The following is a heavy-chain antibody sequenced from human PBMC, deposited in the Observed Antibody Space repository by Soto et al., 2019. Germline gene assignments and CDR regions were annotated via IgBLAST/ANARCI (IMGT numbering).Heavy chain of an antibody. D-gene: IGHD2-15*01. V-gene: IGHV2-5*02. CDR1: WLPLRSNEVG. CDR3: AHRPSYCSGGSCYSGFDY. Sequence: SAPTLGYDTQTLALACSFSWLPLRSNEVGVGWIRQPPGKALEWLALIYWDDDKRYSPSLKSRLTITKDTSKNQVVLTMTNMDPVDTATYYCAHRPSYCSGGSCYSGFDYWGQGTLVNVSS. CDR2: IYWDDDK. J-gene: IGHJ4*02.